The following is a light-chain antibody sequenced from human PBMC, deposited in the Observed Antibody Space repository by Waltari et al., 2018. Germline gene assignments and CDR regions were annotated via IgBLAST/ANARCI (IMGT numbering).Light chain of an antibody. Sequence: EIVLTQSPGTLTLSPEERPTLSCRASQSVGRALAWYQQKPGQAPRLLIYDTSTRATGISDKFSGSGSGTDFSLTISRVEPEDFAVYFCQMYVRLPVTFGQGTKVEVK. J-gene: IGKJ1*01. CDR3: QMYVRLPVT. V-gene: IGKV3-20*01. CDR1: QSVGRA. CDR2: DTS.